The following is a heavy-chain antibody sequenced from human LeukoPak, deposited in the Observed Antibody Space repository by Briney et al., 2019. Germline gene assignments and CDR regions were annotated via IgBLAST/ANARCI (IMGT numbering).Heavy chain of an antibody. CDR3: ARDGRLGTPGWYFDL. Sequence: SVKVSCKASGGTFSSYAISWVRQAPGQGLEWMGGIIPIFGTANYAQKFQGRVTITADKSTSTAYMELSSLRSEDTAVYYCARDGRLGTPGWYFDLWGRGTLVTVSS. D-gene: IGHD7-27*01. V-gene: IGHV1-69*06. CDR2: IIPIFGTA. J-gene: IGHJ2*01. CDR1: GGTFSSYA.